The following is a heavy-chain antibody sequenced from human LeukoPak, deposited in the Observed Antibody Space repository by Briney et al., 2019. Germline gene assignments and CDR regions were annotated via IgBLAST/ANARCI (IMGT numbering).Heavy chain of an antibody. CDR3: ARGSGGNLFDP. Sequence: ASVKVSCKASGYTFTGYYMHWVRQAPGQGLEWMGWINPNSGGTNYAQKFQGRVTMTRDMSTSTVYMELSSLRSEDTAVYYCARGSGGNLFDPWGQGTLVTVSS. D-gene: IGHD4-23*01. CDR2: INPNSGGT. V-gene: IGHV1-2*02. CDR1: GYTFTGYY. J-gene: IGHJ5*02.